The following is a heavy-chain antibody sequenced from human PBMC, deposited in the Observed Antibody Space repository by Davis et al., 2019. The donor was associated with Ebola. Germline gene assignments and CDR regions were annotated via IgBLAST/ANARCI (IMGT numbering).Heavy chain of an antibody. CDR2: ISSSSSYI. D-gene: IGHD4-17*01. Sequence: PGGSLRLSCAASGFTFSSYGMHWIRQAPGKGLEWVSSISSSSSYIYYADSVKGRFTISRDNAKNSLYLQMNSLRAEDTAVYYCARGATVNLGYWGQGTLVTVSS. CDR1: GFTFSSYG. V-gene: IGHV3-21*01. J-gene: IGHJ4*02. CDR3: ARGATVNLGY.